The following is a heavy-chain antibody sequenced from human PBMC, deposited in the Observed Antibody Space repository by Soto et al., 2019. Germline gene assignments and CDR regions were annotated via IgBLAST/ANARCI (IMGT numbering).Heavy chain of an antibody. CDR1: GFTFSSYA. CDR3: AKTREGGGSFYPADY. J-gene: IGHJ4*02. D-gene: IGHD1-26*01. Sequence: GGSLRLSCAASGFTFSSYAMSWVRQAPGKGLEWVSAISGSGGSTYYADSVKGRFTISRDNSKNTLYLQMNSLRAEDTAVYYCAKTREGGGSFYPADYWGQGTLVTVSS. CDR2: ISGSGGST. V-gene: IGHV3-23*01.